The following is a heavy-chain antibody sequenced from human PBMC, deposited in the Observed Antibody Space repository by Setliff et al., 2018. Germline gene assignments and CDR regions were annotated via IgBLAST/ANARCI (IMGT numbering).Heavy chain of an antibody. D-gene: IGHD3-22*01. CDR2: ISDSGVSK. CDR1: GVTFTNYA. J-gene: IGHJ6*02. CDR3: AREYYDSSGFSYGMDV. V-gene: IGHV3-23*01. Sequence: PGGSLRLSCAASGVTFTNYAMSWVRQAPGKGLEWVSEISDSGVSKYYAESVKGRFTISRDNSKNTQYLQMHSLRVEDTAVYYCAREYYDSSGFSYGMDVWGQGTTVTV.